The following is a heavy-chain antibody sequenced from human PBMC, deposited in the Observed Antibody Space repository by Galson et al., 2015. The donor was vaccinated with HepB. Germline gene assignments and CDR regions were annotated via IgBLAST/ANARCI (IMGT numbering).Heavy chain of an antibody. CDR3: ARGFAAAGHDIHAFDI. D-gene: IGHD6-13*01. V-gene: IGHV4-59*01. CDR2: IYYRVST. CDR1: GGSISSCY. J-gene: IGHJ3*02. Sequence: SETLSLTCTVSGGSISSCYWSWIRQPPGKGLEWIGYIYYRVSTNYNPSLKSRVTISVDTSKNQFSLKLSSVTAADTAVYYCARGFAAAGHDIHAFDIWGQGTMVTVSS.